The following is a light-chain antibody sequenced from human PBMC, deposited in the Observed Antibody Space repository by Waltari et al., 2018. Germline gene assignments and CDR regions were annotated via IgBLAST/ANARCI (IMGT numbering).Light chain of an antibody. J-gene: IGLJ1*01. CDR3: QSYDTIDSFV. CDR1: RSNIGSGFR. V-gene: IGLV1-40*01. Sequence: QSELTQPPSVSGALGQTVTISCPGSRSNIGSGFRVHWYRQLTGTAPKVVIYDNNVRPSGVPDRFSGSRSATSASLAITGLQAEDEGEYYCQSYDTIDSFVFGSGTQVTV. CDR2: DNN.